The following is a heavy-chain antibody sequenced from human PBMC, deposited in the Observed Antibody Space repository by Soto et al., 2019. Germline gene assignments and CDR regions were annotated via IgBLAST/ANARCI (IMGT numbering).Heavy chain of an antibody. V-gene: IGHV4-39*01. D-gene: IGHD4-4*01. CDR3: ARTTGRHLDF. CDR1: YGCRSVSNVF. J-gene: IGHJ4*02. CDR2: IDYSGTA. Sequence: SEALSGNCAVSYGCRSVSNVFWGWVRQPPGKGLEWIGNIDYSGTAYFNPSLGTRVTFPVDTSKNQFSLTLYSVTAADTAVYYCARTTGRHLDFWGQGILVTVSS.